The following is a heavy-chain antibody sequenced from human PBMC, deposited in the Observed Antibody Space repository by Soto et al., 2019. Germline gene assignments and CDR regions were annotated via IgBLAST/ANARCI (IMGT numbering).Heavy chain of an antibody. Sequence: GGSLRLSCAASGFSFSGYTMNWVRQAQGKGLEWISGINGGCGTTYYADSVKGRFTISRDDSKTILYLQMNSPRAEDTAIYYCAKDRHPDGIWTFDYWGRGTLVTVSS. V-gene: IGHV3-23*01. D-gene: IGHD3-9*01. CDR2: INGGCGTT. CDR1: GFSFSGYT. CDR3: AKDRHPDGIWTFDY. J-gene: IGHJ4*02.